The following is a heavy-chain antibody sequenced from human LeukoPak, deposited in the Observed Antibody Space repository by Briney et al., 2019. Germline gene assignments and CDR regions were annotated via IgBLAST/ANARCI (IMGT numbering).Heavy chain of an antibody. CDR2: ISNDGDT. CDR3: AGDKTTGGWYEFDY. Sequence: GGSLRLSCAAPGFTFSTYAMSWVRQAPGKGLECVSVISNDGDTYYADSVKGRFTISRDTSKNTVSLQMNSLRAEDTAVYYCAGDKTTGGWYEFDYWGQGTLVTVSS. J-gene: IGHJ4*02. D-gene: IGHD6-19*01. CDR1: GFTFSTYA. V-gene: IGHV3-53*01.